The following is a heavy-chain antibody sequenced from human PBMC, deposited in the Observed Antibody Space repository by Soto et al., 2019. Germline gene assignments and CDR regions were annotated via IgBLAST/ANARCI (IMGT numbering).Heavy chain of an antibody. J-gene: IGHJ6*02. V-gene: IGHV3-7*04. Sequence: EAQLVESGGGLVQPGGSLRLSCAASGFPFSGYWMSWVRHTPGKGLEWVANTNQDGSGKYYMDSVKGRFTISRDNTENPLYLQMNSLGDDDTGVYYCARDGYHYVMDLWGQGTTVTVSS. CDR3: ARDGYHYVMDL. CDR2: TNQDGSGK. CDR1: GFPFSGYW.